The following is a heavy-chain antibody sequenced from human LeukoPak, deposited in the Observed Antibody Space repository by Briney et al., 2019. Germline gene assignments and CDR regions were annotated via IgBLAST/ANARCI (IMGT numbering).Heavy chain of an antibody. J-gene: IGHJ4*02. CDR3: ARGISTSTCCHFDS. V-gene: IGHV3-23*01. CDR1: GFTFSSYA. CDR2: IGSSGGGR. Sequence: GGSLRLSCAASGFTFSSYAMSWVRQAPGKGLKWVSVIGSSGGGRYYADSVKGRFTISRDNSKNTLYLQMNSLKPEDTAVYYCARGISTSTCCHFDSWGQGTLVTVSS. D-gene: IGHD2-2*01.